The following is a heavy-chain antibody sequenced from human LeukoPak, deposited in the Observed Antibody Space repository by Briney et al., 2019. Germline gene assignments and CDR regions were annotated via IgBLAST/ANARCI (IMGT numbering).Heavy chain of an antibody. CDR3: AKGRYDSTGYRYFDY. CDR2: ISGGGGNT. J-gene: IGHJ4*02. V-gene: IGHV3-23*01. D-gene: IGHD3-22*01. CDR1: GFTFSTYA. Sequence: GGSLRLSCAASGFTFSTYAMSWVRQAPGKGLEWVSAISGGGGNTYYADSVRGRFTISRDNSKNTLYLHMSSLRAEDTAVYYCAKGRYDSTGYRYFDYWGQGALVTVSS.